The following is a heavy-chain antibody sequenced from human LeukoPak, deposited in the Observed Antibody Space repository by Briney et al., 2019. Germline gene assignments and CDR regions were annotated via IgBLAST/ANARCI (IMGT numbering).Heavy chain of an antibody. CDR1: GFTFSSYG. J-gene: IGHJ4*02. Sequence: GGSLRLSCAASGFTFSSYGMHWVRQAPGKGLERVAVIWYDGSNKYYADSVKGRFTISRDNSKNTLYLQMNSLRAEDTAVYYCARVPGPWRGPFDYWGQGTLVTVSS. V-gene: IGHV3-33*01. CDR3: ARVPGPWRGPFDY. D-gene: IGHD1-26*01. CDR2: IWYDGSNK.